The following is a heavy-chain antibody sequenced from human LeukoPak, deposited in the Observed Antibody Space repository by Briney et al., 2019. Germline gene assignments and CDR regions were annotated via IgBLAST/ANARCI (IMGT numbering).Heavy chain of an antibody. D-gene: IGHD3-22*01. J-gene: IGHJ4*02. CDR3: AKGMSYDSSGSAY. CDR1: GFTFSSYA. CDR2: ISGSGGST. Sequence: QAGGSLRLSCAASGFTFSSYAMSWVRQAPGKGLEWVSAISGSGGSTYYADSVKGRFTISRDNSKNTLYLQMNSLRAEDTAVYYCAKGMSYDSSGSAYWGQGTLVTVSS. V-gene: IGHV3-23*01.